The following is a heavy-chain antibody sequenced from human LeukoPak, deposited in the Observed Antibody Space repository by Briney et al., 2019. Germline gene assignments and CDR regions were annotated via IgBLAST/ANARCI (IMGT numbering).Heavy chain of an antibody. D-gene: IGHD3-10*01. Sequence: GGSLRLSCAASGFTFSSYGMHWVRQAPGKGLEWVAVISYDGSNKYYADSVKGRFTISRDNSKNTLYLQMNSLRAEDTAVCYCARSGGFGELLTLRSPFDYWGQGTLVTVSS. V-gene: IGHV3-30*03. CDR3: ARSGGFGELLTLRSPFDY. CDR2: ISYDGSNK. J-gene: IGHJ4*02. CDR1: GFTFSSYG.